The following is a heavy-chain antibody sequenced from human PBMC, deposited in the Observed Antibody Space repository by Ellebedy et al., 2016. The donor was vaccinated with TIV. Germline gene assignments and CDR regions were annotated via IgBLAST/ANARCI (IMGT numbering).Heavy chain of an antibody. V-gene: IGHV3-74*01. D-gene: IGHD1/OR15-1a*01. Sequence: PGGSLRLSCAASGFTSSRNWMHWVPQVPGKGRKWFSRIDDDGSNTSYGDSVKGPFTISRDNAKNTLYLQTNSLRVGETAVYDCARETRTSYWGQGTLVIVSS. J-gene: IGHJ4*02. CDR3: ARETRTSY. CDR1: GFTSSRNW. CDR2: IDDDGSNT.